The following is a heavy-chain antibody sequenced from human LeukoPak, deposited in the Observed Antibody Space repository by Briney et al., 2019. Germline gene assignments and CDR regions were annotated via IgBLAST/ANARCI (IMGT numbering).Heavy chain of an antibody. D-gene: IGHD3-10*01. CDR3: PGGPPWFGESNFDY. J-gene: IGHJ4*02. CDR1: GFTSGAFA. CDR2: IRGKANSYAP. Sequence: PGGSRRLAREASGFTSGAFAMHWVRQVSGKGRGWVGRIRGKANSYAPAYAASVKGRFPISRDDYKNTAYLQMNSLKTEDTAVYYCPGGPPWFGESNFDYWGQGTLVTVSS. V-gene: IGHV3-73*01.